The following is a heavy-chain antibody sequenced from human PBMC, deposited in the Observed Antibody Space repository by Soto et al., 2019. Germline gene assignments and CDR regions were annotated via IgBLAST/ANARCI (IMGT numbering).Heavy chain of an antibody. CDR3: AGESALMTTVPLRH. Sequence: VQLVQSGAEVREPGSSVKVSCKASGGTFNTSTITWVRQAPGQGLDYMGGVIPIYGSPYYARKFQDRVTITADVSTSTAYMVMNSLRSGDTAVYYCAGESALMTTVPLRHWGQGTLVTVSS. J-gene: IGHJ4*02. CDR1: GGTFNTST. D-gene: IGHD4-17*01. V-gene: IGHV1-69*01. CDR2: VIPIYGSP.